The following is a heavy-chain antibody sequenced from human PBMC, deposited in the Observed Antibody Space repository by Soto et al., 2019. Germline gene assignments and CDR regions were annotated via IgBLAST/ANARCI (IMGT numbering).Heavy chain of an antibody. D-gene: IGHD2-21*01. CDR2: IYYRGNT. J-gene: IGHJ4*02. V-gene: IGHV4-39*01. CDR3: ARHYSSRTGMGAVDYFHS. Sequence: QLQLQESGPGLVKPSETLSLTCTVSGGSIRNNSYFWGWIRKPPGKRLERIANIYYRGNTYYNPYLKKRVTISLDTSTKQYSLWLASVTSAETDLYYCARHYSSRTGMGAVDYFHSCGQGALV. CDR1: GGSIRNNSYF.